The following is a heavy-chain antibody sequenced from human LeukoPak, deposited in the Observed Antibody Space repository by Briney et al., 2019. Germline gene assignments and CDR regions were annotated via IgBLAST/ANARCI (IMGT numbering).Heavy chain of an antibody. CDR2: INPNSGGT. V-gene: IGHV1-2*02. CDR3: ARVDATYYDFWSGYYGRADAFDI. CDR1: GCTFTGYY. D-gene: IGHD3-3*01. J-gene: IGHJ3*02. Sequence: ASVKVSCKASGCTFTGYYMHWVRQAPGQGLEWMGWINPNSGGTNYAQKFQGRVTMTRDTSISTAYMELSRLRSDDTAVYYCARVDATYYDFWSGYYGRADAFDIWGQGTMVTVSS.